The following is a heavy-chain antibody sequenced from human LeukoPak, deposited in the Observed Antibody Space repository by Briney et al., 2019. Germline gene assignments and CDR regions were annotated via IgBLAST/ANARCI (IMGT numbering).Heavy chain of an antibody. V-gene: IGHV1-69*05. CDR2: IIPIFGTA. D-gene: IGHD6-6*01. J-gene: IGHJ6*03. Sequence: GASVKVSCKASGGTFSSYAISWVRQAPGQGLEWMGGIIPIFGTANYAQKFQGRVTITTDESTSTAYMELSSLRSEDTAMYYCATPIAARPRRYYYYYMDVWGKGTTVTVSS. CDR3: ATPIAARPRRYYYYYMDV. CDR1: GGTFSSYA.